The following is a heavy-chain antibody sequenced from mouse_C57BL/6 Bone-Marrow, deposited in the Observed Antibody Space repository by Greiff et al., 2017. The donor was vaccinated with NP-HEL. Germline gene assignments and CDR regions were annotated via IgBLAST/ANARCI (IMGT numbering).Heavy chain of an antibody. CDR3: AMQTAQVPAY. V-gene: IGHV1-69*01. J-gene: IGHJ3*01. CDR1: GYTFTSYW. CDR2: IDPSDSYT. Sequence: VQLQQPGAELVMPGASVKLSCKASGYTFTSYWMHWVKQRPGQGLEWIGEIDPSDSYTNYNQKFKGKSTLTVDKSSSTAYMQLSSLTSEDSAVYYCAMQTAQVPAYWGQGTLVTVSA. D-gene: IGHD3-2*02.